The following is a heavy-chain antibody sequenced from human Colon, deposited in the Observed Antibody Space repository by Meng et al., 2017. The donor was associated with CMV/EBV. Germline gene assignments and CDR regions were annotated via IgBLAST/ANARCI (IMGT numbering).Heavy chain of an antibody. CDR3: ARERGDFWSGRGSFDY. CDR2: ISSSGSTI. V-gene: IGHV3-48*03. Sequence: GGSLRLSCAASGFTFSSYEMNWVRQAPGKGLEWVSYISSSGSTIYYADSVKGRFTISRDNAKNSLYLQMNSLRAEDTAVYYCARERGDFWSGRGSFDYWGQGTLVTVSS. D-gene: IGHD3-3*01. CDR1: GFTFSSYE. J-gene: IGHJ4*02.